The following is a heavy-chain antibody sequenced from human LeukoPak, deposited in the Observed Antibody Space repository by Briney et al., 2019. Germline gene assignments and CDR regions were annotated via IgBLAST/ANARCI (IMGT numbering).Heavy chain of an antibody. V-gene: IGHV1-24*01. CDR1: GYSLTELS. D-gene: IGHD6-13*01. CDR3: ATGPTMTAPDTSPGLLDF. J-gene: IGHJ4*02. Sequence: EASVKASCKVSGYSLTELSMHWVRQAPGKGLEWMGGVDPENGAAIYAQKLQGRVTMTEDTSTDTAYMELNSLTSDDTAVYYCATGPTMTAPDTSPGLLDFWGQGTLVTVSS. CDR2: VDPENGAA.